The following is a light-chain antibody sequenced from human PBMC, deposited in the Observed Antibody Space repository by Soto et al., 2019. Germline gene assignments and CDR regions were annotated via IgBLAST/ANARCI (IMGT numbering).Light chain of an antibody. Sequence: DIQMTQSPSTLSASVGDRVTITCRASQSISSWLAWYQQKPGKAPKLLIYDASSLESGVPSRFSGSGSGTDFTLTISSLEPEDFAVYYCQQRSNWPPITFGQGTRLE. J-gene: IGKJ5*01. CDR1: QSISSW. CDR2: DAS. CDR3: QQRSNWPPIT. V-gene: IGKV1-5*01.